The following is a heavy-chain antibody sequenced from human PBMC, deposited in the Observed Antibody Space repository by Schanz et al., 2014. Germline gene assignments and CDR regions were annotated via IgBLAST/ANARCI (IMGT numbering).Heavy chain of an antibody. CDR3: AMAISIVPAS. D-gene: IGHD3-16*02. J-gene: IGHJ4*02. CDR1: GGSISSGGYY. Sequence: LVKPSQTLSLTCSVSGGSISSGGYYWSRIRQRPGKGLEWIANIYYSGTTYCNPSLKRRVITSVYMSMNEFSPTLNTVTSADTLAYYCAMAISIVPASWCQQPLITFSS. CDR2: IYYSGTT. V-gene: IGHV4-31*03.